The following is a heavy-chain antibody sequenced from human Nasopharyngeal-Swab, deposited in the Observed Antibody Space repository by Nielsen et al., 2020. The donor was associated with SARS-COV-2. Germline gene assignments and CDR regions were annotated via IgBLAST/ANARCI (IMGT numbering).Heavy chain of an antibody. CDR2: IIPIFGTA. CDR3: AGWITMIRGATFDI. D-gene: IGHD3-10*01. J-gene: IGHJ3*02. Sequence: SVKVPCKASAGTFSSYAVSWVRQAPGQGLEWMGGIIPIFGTASYAQKFQGRVTITADESTSTAFMELSSLRSEDTAVYYCAGWITMIRGATFDIWGQGTMVTVSS. CDR1: AGTFSSYA. V-gene: IGHV1-69*13.